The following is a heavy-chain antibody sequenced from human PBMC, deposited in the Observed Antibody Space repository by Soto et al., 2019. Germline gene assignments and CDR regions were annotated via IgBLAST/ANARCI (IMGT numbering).Heavy chain of an antibody. CDR3: ARGECTNGVCYIGSGYYYGMDV. J-gene: IGHJ6*02. V-gene: IGHV6-1*01. CDR1: GDSVSSNSAA. D-gene: IGHD2-8*01. CDR2: TYYRSKWYN. Sequence: SQTLSLTCVISGDSVSSNSAAWNWIRQSPSRGLEWLGRTYYRSKWYNDYAVSVKSRITINPDTSKNQFSLQLNSVTPEDTAVYYCARGECTNGVCYIGSGYYYGMDVWGQGTKVTVSS.